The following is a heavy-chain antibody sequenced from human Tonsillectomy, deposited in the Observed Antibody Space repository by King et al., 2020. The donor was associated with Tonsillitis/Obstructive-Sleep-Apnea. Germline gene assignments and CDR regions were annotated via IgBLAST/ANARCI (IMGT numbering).Heavy chain of an antibody. J-gene: IGHJ4*02. Sequence: VQLVESGGGLVQPGGSLRLSCAASGFTLSDYWMTWVRQAPGKGLEWVTNIKQHGSEKHYVDSVKGRFTISRDNAENSLYLQMNSLRVEDTAVYYCGREDAYRIDNWGQGTLVTVSS. CDR3: GREDAYRIDN. CDR1: GFTLSDYW. D-gene: IGHD5-18*01. V-gene: IGHV3-7*01. CDR2: IKQHGSEK.